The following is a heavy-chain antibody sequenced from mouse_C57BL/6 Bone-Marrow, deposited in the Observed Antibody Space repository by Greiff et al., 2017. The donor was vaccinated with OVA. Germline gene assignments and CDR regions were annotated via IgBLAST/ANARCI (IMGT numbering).Heavy chain of an antibody. D-gene: IGHD2-1*01. CDR3: ARSLYGNYLYWYFDV. CDR2: IDPSDSYT. V-gene: IGHV1-69*01. CDR1: GYTFTSYW. J-gene: IGHJ1*03. Sequence: QVQLQQPGAELVMPGASVKLSCKASGYTFTSYWMHWVKQRPGQGLEWIGEIDPSDSYTNYNQKFKGKSTLTVDKSSSTAYMQLSSLTSEDSAVYYGARSLYGNYLYWYFDVWGTGTTVTVSS.